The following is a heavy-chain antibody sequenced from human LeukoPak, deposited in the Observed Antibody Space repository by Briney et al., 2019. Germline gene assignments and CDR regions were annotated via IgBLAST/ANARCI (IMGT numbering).Heavy chain of an antibody. CDR1: GFTVSSNY. CDR3: ARDPHRNSGHDFWGMDV. CDR2: IYSGGST. Sequence: PGGSLRLSCAASGFTVSSNYMSWVRQAPGKGLEWVSVIYSGGSTYYADSVKGRFTISRHNSKNTLYLQMNSLRAEDTAVYYCARDPHRNSGHDFWGMDVWGQGTTVTVSS. D-gene: IGHD3-3*01. V-gene: IGHV3-53*04. J-gene: IGHJ6*02.